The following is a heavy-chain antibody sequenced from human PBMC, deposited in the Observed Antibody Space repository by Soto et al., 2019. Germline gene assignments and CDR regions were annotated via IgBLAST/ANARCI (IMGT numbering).Heavy chain of an antibody. D-gene: IGHD3-10*02. V-gene: IGHV5-51*01. J-gene: IGHJ6*02. CDR2: IYPGDSDT. CDR1: GYSFTTYW. Sequence: PGESLKISCKGSGYSFTTYWIVWVRQKPGKGLEWMGIIYPGDSDTRYSPSFQGQVTFSADNSIATAYLQWTSLEASDTAMYFCARLPDTVLYGMDVWGQGTMVTVSS. CDR3: ARLPDTVLYGMDV.